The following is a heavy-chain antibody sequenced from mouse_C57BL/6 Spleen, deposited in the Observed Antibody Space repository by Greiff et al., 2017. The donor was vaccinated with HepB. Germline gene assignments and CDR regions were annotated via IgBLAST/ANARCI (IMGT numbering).Heavy chain of an antibody. Sequence: VQLQQSGPELVKPGASVKISCKASGYAFSSPWMNWVKQRPGKGLEWIGRIYPGDGDTNYNGKFKGKATLTADKSSSTAYMQLSSLTSEDSAVYFCARSGLLYYGYEEGFDYWGQGTTLTVSS. J-gene: IGHJ2*01. CDR1: GYAFSSPW. V-gene: IGHV1-82*01. CDR2: IYPGDGDT. D-gene: IGHD2-2*01. CDR3: ARSGLLYYGYEEGFDY.